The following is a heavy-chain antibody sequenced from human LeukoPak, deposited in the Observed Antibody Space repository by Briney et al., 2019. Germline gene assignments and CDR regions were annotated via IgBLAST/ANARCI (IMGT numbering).Heavy chain of an antibody. CDR1: GGSISSYY. J-gene: IGHJ5*02. Sequence: PSETLSLTCTVSGGSISSYYWSWIRQPPGKGLEWIGYIYYSGSTNYNPSFKSGGIIIVDTSYKQVSWKQMSVTAADTAVYYCARENNHLTWFDPWGQGTLVTVSS. V-gene: IGHV4-59*08. D-gene: IGHD1-14*01. CDR3: ARENNHLTWFDP. CDR2: IYYSGST.